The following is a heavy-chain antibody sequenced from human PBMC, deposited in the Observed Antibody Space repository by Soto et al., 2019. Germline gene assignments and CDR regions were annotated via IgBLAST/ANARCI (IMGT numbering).Heavy chain of an antibody. V-gene: IGHV3-23*01. CDR2: ISGSGGST. J-gene: IGHJ3*02. Sequence: WGSLRLSCAASGFTFSSYAMVWVRQAPGKGLEWVSGISGSGGSTYYADSVKGRFTISRDNSENTVYLQMTSLRAEDTAVYYCARGFPYDYDVVGFSGETANDAFDIWGQGTMVTVSS. D-gene: IGHD4-17*01. CDR3: ARGFPYDYDVVGFSGETANDAFDI. CDR1: GFTFSSYA.